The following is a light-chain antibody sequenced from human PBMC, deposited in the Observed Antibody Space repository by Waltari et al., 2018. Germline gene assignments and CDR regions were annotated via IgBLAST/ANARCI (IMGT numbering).Light chain of an antibody. V-gene: IGKV3-20*01. CDR2: GAS. CDR3: QHYVRLPAT. Sequence: EIVLTHSPGTLPLSPGERATLSCRASQLVGGTLAWYQQKPGQAPRLLIYGASIRAPGTPDRFSGTGSGTDFSLTISRLEPEDFAVYYCQHYVRLPATFGQGTKVEIK. J-gene: IGKJ1*01. CDR1: QLVGGT.